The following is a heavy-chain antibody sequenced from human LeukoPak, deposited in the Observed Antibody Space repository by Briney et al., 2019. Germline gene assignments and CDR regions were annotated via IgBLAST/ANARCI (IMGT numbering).Heavy chain of an antibody. Sequence: SETLSLTCIVSGGSISGYYWGWIRQPAGKGLEWIGRIYSSGNTNYNPSLKSRVTMSVDTSKNQFSLNLSSVTAADTAVYYCVRSSTYHLFDDWGQGTLVTVSS. D-gene: IGHD2-15*01. CDR2: IYSSGNT. V-gene: IGHV4-4*07. J-gene: IGHJ4*02. CDR1: GGSISGYY. CDR3: VRSSTYHLFDD.